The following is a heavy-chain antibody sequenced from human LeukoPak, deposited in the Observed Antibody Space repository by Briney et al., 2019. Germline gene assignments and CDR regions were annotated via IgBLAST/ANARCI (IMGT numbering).Heavy chain of an antibody. Sequence: SSDTLSLTCTVSGGSISNSTYYWGWVRQPPGKGLEWIGSTFYRGSTYYTPSLKSRVTISVDTSKNQFSLKLTSVTVADTAMYFCARNWVADSFDFWGQGTMVTVSS. D-gene: IGHD6-19*01. V-gene: IGHV4-39*01. CDR1: GGSISNSTYY. J-gene: IGHJ3*01. CDR3: ARNWVADSFDF. CDR2: TFYRGST.